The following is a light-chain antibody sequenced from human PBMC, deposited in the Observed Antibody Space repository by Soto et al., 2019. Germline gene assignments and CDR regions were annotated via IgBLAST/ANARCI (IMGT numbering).Light chain of an antibody. Sequence: ILFIKSPATLSVSPWERATLSCRASQNISNYLIWYQQAPGKDNGLLIYDVSNRATEIPARFSGIGSGTDFTLTISSLEPEDLAVYYCQQRSNWPRTFGQGTKVDIK. CDR1: QNISNY. J-gene: IGKJ1*01. CDR3: QQRSNWPRT. V-gene: IGKV3-11*01. CDR2: DVS.